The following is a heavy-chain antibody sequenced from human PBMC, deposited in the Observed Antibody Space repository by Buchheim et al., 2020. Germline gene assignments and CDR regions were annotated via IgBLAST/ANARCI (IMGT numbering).Heavy chain of an antibody. D-gene: IGHD3-22*01. V-gene: IGHV3-21*02. CDR3: ARDYYGSSGPRGPYY. Sequence: EVQLVESGGGLVKPGGSLRLSCAASGFTFSTYRMNWVRQAPGKGLELVSSISCGSSYIDYADSVKGRFTISRDNAKNSLYLQMNSLTADDTAVYYCARDYYGSSGPRGPYYWGQRTL. CDR1: GFTFSTYR. J-gene: IGHJ4*02. CDR2: ISCGSSYI.